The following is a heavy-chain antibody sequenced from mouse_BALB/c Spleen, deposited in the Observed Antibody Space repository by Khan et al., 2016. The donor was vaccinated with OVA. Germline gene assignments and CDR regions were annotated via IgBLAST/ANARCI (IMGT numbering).Heavy chain of an antibody. V-gene: IGHV3-2*02. CDR2: ISYSGRT. CDR3: ARSVTITTVVATDFDY. Sequence: EVQLQESGPGLVKPSQSLSLTCTVTGYSITSDYAWNWIRQFPGNKLEWMGYISYSGRTSYNPSLKRRISIHRETSKNQFFLQLNSVTTEYTATYYCARSVTITTVVATDFDYWGQGTTLTVSS. J-gene: IGHJ2*01. D-gene: IGHD1-1*01. CDR1: GYSITSDYA.